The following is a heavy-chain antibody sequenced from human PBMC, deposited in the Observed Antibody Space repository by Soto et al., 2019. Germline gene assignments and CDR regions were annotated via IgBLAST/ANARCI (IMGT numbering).Heavy chain of an antibody. Sequence: QITLKESGPTLVKPTQTLTLTCTFSAFSLSTSGVGVGWIRQPPGKALQWLTFIYWDDDKRYSPSLKSRLTITNDTSKNPVVLTMTNIDPVDTSTYYRARLVAAVITYYFDSWGQGTLGTVSS. CDR1: AFSLSTSGVG. CDR3: ARLVAAVITYYFDS. CDR2: IYWDDDK. J-gene: IGHJ4*02. V-gene: IGHV2-5*02. D-gene: IGHD6-19*01.